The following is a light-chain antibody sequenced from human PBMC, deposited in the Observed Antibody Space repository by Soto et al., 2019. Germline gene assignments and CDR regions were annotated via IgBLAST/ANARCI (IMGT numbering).Light chain of an antibody. V-gene: IGKV3-11*01. Sequence: VLTQSPATLSLSPGERATLSCRASQSVSFYLAWYQQKPGQAPRLLIYDTSKRAPGIPARFSGSGSGTDFTLTITSVEPEYFAVYYCQQRNDWPPATFGGGTKVEIK. CDR1: QSVSFY. J-gene: IGKJ4*01. CDR2: DTS. CDR3: QQRNDWPPAT.